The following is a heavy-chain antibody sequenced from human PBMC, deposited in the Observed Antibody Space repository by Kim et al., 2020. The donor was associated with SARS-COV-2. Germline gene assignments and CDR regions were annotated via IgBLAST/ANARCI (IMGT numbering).Heavy chain of an antibody. J-gene: IGHJ4*02. Sequence: ADSVKARFTISRDNAKNSLYLQMNSLRAEDTAVYYCARDPTAMALYYFDYWGQGTLVTVSS. D-gene: IGHD5-18*01. CDR3: ARDPTAMALYYFDY. V-gene: IGHV3-21*01.